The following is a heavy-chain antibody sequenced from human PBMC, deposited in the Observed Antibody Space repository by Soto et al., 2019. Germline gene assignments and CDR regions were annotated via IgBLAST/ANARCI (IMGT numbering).Heavy chain of an antibody. J-gene: IGHJ3*02. CDR3: ASASYSSGWNDAFDI. V-gene: IGHV5-51*01. CDR1: GYSFTSYW. CDR2: IYPGDSDT. D-gene: IGHD6-19*01. Sequence: PGESLKISCKGSGYSFTSYWIGWVRQMPGKGLEWMGIIYPGDSDTRYSPSFQGQVTISADKSISTAYLQWSSLKASDTAMYYCASASYSSGWNDAFDIWGQGTMVTVSS.